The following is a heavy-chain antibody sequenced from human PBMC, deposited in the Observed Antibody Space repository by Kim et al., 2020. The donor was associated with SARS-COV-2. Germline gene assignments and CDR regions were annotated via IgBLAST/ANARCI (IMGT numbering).Heavy chain of an antibody. D-gene: IGHD3-16*01. J-gene: IGHJ6*02. CDR3: ARGRAGVVPCPILGFGPHYDFLLMDF. Sequence: SETLSLTCAVSGGSFSGNRWSWIRQTPAKGLEWIGEINQSGSTNYNPSLKSRVTMSIDTSKNQFSLKLTSVTAADTAFYYCARGRAGVVPCPILGFGPHYDFLLMDFWGHGATVTVSS. CDR2: INQSGST. CDR1: GGSFSGNR. V-gene: IGHV4-34*01.